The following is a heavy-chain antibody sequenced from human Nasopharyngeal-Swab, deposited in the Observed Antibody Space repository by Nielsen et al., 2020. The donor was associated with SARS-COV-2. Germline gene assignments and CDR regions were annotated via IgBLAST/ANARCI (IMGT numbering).Heavy chain of an antibody. D-gene: IGHD2-15*01. Sequence: RQAPGKGLEWIGEINHSGSTNYNPSLKSRVTISVDTSKNQFSLKLSSVTAADTAVYYCARDGEGVAAPDYWGQGTLVTSPQ. V-gene: IGHV4-34*01. CDR3: ARDGEGVAAPDY. J-gene: IGHJ4*02. CDR2: INHSGST.